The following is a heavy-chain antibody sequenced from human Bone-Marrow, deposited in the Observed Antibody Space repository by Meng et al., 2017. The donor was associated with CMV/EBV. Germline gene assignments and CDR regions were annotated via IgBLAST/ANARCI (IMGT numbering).Heavy chain of an antibody. CDR2: IHYSGST. V-gene: IGHV4-61*01. Sequence: SGGSVSSGSYYWSWIRQPPGKGLEWIGYIHYSGSTSYIVSLKSRVTMSVDTSKNQFSLNLNSVTAADTAVYYCARGGTYNGIYFDYWGQGTLVTVSS. CDR1: GGSVSSGSYY. D-gene: IGHD1-26*01. J-gene: IGHJ4*02. CDR3: ARGGTYNGIYFDY.